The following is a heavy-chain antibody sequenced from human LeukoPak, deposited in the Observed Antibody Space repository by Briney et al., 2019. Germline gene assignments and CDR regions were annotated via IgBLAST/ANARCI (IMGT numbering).Heavy chain of an antibody. Sequence: SETLSLTCTVSGGSISSYYWSWIRQPAGKGLEWIGYINYSGSTNYNPSLKSRVTISVDTSKNQFSLKLSSVTAADTAVYYCARHSQYQLLYFDYWGQGALVTVSS. CDR2: INYSGST. CDR3: ARHSQYQLLYFDY. D-gene: IGHD2-2*01. J-gene: IGHJ4*02. V-gene: IGHV4-59*08. CDR1: GGSISSYY.